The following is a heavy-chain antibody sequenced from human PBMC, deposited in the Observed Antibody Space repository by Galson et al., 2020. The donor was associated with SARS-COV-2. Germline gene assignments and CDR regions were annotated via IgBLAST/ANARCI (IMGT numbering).Heavy chain of an antibody. D-gene: IGHD3-16*01. Sequence: GGSLRLSCAAHGFTLRSHSMNWVRQAPGKGLEWVSYISSSSSTIYYADSVKGRFTISRDNAKNSLYLQMNSLRAEDTAVYYCAREGWGLGYWGQGTLVTVSS. V-gene: IGHV3-48*01. CDR2: ISSSSSTI. CDR3: AREGWGLGY. CDR1: GFTLRSHS. J-gene: IGHJ4*02.